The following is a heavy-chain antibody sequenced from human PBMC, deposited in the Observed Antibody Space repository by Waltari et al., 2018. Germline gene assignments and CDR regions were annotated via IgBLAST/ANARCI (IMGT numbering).Heavy chain of an antibody. J-gene: IGHJ4*02. V-gene: IGHV4-4*07. D-gene: IGHD3-22*01. CDR2: IDTRVGT. CDR1: GGSISSYY. CDR3: AREFAYYEDSSGYYSGGYFDY. Sequence: QVQLQESGPGLVKPSETLSLTCTVSGGSISSYYWSWIRQPAGKGLGWIERIDTRVGTNYNPSLKSRVTMSVDTSKNRFSLKLGSVTDADTAVYYCAREFAYYEDSSGYYSGGYFDYWGQGTLVTVSS.